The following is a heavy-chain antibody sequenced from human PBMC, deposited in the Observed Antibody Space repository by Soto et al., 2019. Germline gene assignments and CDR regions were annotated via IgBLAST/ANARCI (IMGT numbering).Heavy chain of an antibody. J-gene: IGHJ3*02. CDR1: GGTFSSYA. CDR3: ARGDYYDSSGYYYFGAFDI. V-gene: IGHV1-69*13. CDR2: IIPIFGTA. Sequence: SVKVSCKASGGTFSSYAISWVRQAPGQGLEWMGGIIPIFGTANYAQKFQGRVTITADESTSTAYMELSSLRSEDTAVYYCARGDYYDSSGYYYFGAFDIWGKGTMVTVSS. D-gene: IGHD3-22*01.